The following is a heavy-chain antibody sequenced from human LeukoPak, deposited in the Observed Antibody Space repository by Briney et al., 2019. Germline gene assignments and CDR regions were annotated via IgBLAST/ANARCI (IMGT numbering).Heavy chain of an antibody. CDR1: GGSISSGDYY. CDR2: IYYSGST. D-gene: IGHD2-21*01. Sequence: SQTLSLTCTVSGGSISSGDYYWSWIRQPPGKGLEWIGYIYYSGSTYYNPSLKSRVTISVDTSKNQFSLKLSSVTAADTAVYYCARDGLAYCGGDCFYYWGRGTLVTVSS. J-gene: IGHJ4*02. V-gene: IGHV4-30-4*01. CDR3: ARDGLAYCGGDCFYY.